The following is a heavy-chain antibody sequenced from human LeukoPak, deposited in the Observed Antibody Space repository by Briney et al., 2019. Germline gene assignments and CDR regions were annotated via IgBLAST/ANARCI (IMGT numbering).Heavy chain of an antibody. CDR3: ARAGYSSSWYSRYFDL. V-gene: IGHV3-13*01. CDR2: IGTAGEI. CDR1: GFTFSSYD. J-gene: IGHJ2*01. Sequence: GGSLRLSYAASGFTFSSYDMHWVRQATGKGLEWVSGIGTAGEIYYPGSVKGRFTISRENAKNSLYLQMNSLRAGDTAVYYCARAGYSSSWYSRYFDLWGRGTLVTVSS. D-gene: IGHD6-13*01.